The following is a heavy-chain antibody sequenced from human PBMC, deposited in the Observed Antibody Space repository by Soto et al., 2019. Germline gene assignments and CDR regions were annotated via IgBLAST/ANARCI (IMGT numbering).Heavy chain of an antibody. J-gene: IGHJ4*02. CDR3: ATELPVYDILTGYYIR. V-gene: IGHV1-24*01. CDR2: FDPEDGET. D-gene: IGHD3-9*01. Sequence: ASVKVSCKASGYSFTGNSMHWVRQAPGKGLEWMGGFDPEDGETIYAQKFQGRVTMTEDTSTDTAYMELSSLRSEDTAVYYCATELPVYDILTGYYIRWGQGTLVTVPS. CDR1: GYSFTGNS.